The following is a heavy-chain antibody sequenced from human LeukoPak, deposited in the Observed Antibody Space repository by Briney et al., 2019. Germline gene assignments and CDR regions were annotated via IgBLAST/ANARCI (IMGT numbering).Heavy chain of an antibody. CDR3: ARSDDSSGYYLI. CDR2: IIPIFGTA. V-gene: IGHV1-69*13. D-gene: IGHD3-22*01. J-gene: IGHJ3*02. Sequence: ASVKVSCKASGGTFSSYAISWVRQAPGQGLEWMGGIIPIFGTANYAQKFQGRVTITADESTSTAYMELSSLRSEDTAVYYCARSDDSSGYYLIWGQGTMVTVSS. CDR1: GGTFSSYA.